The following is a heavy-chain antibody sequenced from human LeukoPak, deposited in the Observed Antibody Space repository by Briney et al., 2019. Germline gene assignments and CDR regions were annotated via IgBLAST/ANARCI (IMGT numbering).Heavy chain of an antibody. Sequence: SQTLSLTCAISGDSVSSNSAAWNWIRQSPSRGLEWLGRTYYRSKWYNDYAVSVKSRITINPDISKNQFSLQLSSVTPEDAAVYYCARDPERSFYYDSSGYRLRYGYFDLWGRGTLVTVSS. J-gene: IGHJ2*01. CDR2: TYYRSKWYN. D-gene: IGHD3-22*01. CDR3: ARDPERSFYYDSSGYRLRYGYFDL. CDR1: GDSVSSNSAA. V-gene: IGHV6-1*01.